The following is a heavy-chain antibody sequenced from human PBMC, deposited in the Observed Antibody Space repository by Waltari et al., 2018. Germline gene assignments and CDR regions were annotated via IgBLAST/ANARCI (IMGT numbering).Heavy chain of an antibody. V-gene: IGHV4-4*02. CDR1: GVSLSTNNW. CDR3: ARVAVPAVTTNWFDP. Sequence: QVQLQESGPGLVKPSGTLSLTSAVSGVSLSTNNWWSWVRQPPGKGLEWIGEIYHSGGTNYNPSLESRVAISVDKSKNQFSLKVRSVTAADTAVYYCARVAVPAVTTNWFDPWGQGTLVTVSS. J-gene: IGHJ5*02. D-gene: IGHD2-2*01. CDR2: IYHSGGT.